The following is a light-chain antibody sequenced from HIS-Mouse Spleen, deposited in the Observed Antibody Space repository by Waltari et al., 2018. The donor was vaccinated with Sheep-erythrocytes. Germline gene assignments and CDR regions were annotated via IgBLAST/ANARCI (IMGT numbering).Light chain of an antibody. J-gene: IGKJ5*01. CDR2: AAS. V-gene: IGKV1-12*01. CDR3: QQANSFPIT. CDR1: QGISSW. Sequence: DIQMTQSPSSGSASVGDRVTITCRASQGISSWIAWYQQKPGKAPKLQIYAASSLQSGVPSRFSGSGSGTDFTLTISSLQPEDFATYYCQQANSFPITFGQGTRLEIK.